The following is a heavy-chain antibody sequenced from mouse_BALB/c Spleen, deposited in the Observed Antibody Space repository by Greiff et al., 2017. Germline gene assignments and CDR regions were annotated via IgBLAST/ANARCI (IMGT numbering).Heavy chain of an antibody. Sequence: EVKLVESGGGLVQPGGSRKLSCAASGFTFSSFGMHWVRQAPEKGLEWVAYISSGSSTIYYADTVKGRFTISRDNPKNTLFLQMTSLRSEDTAMYYCARSEYGNSYYYAMDYWGQGTSVTVSS. CDR3: ARSEYGNSYYYAMDY. V-gene: IGHV5-17*02. J-gene: IGHJ4*01. CDR2: ISSGSSTI. D-gene: IGHD2-10*02. CDR1: GFTFSSFG.